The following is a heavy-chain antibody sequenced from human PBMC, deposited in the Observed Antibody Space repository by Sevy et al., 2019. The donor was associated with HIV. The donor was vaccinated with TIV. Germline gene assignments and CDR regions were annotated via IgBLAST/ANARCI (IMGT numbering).Heavy chain of an antibody. CDR2: INQDGSEK. V-gene: IGHV3-7*01. CDR3: AREQCTGAKPDDFDS. CDR1: GFTLSNYW. Sequence: GGSLRLSCAASGFTLSNYWMSWVRQAPGKGLECVANINQDGSEKYYLESVKGRFIVSRDNAKNSLYLQMNSLRAEDSAVYYCAREQCTGAKPDDFDSWGQGTLVTVSS. J-gene: IGHJ4*02. D-gene: IGHD2-8*02.